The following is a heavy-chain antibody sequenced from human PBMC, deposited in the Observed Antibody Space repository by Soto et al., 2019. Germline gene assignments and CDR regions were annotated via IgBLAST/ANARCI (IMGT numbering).Heavy chain of an antibody. J-gene: IGHJ4*02. CDR3: ITFAVEVMQTGD. CDR2: IKAKADGGTP. D-gene: IGHD3-16*01. CDR1: GFTFTAAW. V-gene: IGHV3-15*01. Sequence: EVQLVESGGGLVKPGGSLRLSCAASGFTFTAAWMSWVRQAPGKGLEWVGRIKAKADGGTPDYAVPVKGRFTISRDDSKNTLYLQMDSLTSEDTAVYYCITFAVEVMQTGDWGQGTLVTVSS.